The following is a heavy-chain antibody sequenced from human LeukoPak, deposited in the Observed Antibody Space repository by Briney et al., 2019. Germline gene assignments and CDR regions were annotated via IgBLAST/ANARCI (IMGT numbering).Heavy chain of an antibody. CDR3: ASERCGSSTSCYGDYYYYGMDV. Sequence: SVKVSCTASGGTFSSYAISWVRQAPGQGLEWMGGIIPIFGTANYAQKFQGRVTITADESTSTAYMELSSLRSEDTAVYYCASERCGSSTSCYGDYYYYGMDVWGQGTTVTVSS. CDR2: IIPIFGTA. CDR1: GGTFSSYA. J-gene: IGHJ6*02. V-gene: IGHV1-69*13. D-gene: IGHD2-2*01.